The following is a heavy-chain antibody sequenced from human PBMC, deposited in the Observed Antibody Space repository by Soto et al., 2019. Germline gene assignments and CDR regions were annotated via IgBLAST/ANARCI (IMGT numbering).Heavy chain of an antibody. CDR1: GGSISSGDYY. CDR3: ARVMELRYFDWSSNRWWFDP. J-gene: IGHJ5*02. V-gene: IGHV4-30-4*01. CDR2: IYYSGST. D-gene: IGHD3-9*01. Sequence: QVQLQESGPGLVKPSQTLSLTCTVSGGSISSGDYYWSWIRQPPGKGLEWIGYIYYSGSTYYNPSLKSRVTISVDTSKNQFSLKLSSVTAADTAVYYCARVMELRYFDWSSNRWWFDPWGQGTLVTVSS.